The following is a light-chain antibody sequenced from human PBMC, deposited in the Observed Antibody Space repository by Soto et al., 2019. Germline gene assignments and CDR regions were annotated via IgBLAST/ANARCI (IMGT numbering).Light chain of an antibody. Sequence: QSALTQPASVSGSPGQSITISCTGTSXDIGGYKYVSWYQQHPGKAPKLIIFEVSNRPSGVSDRFSGSNSGNTASLTISGLQADDEADYYCTSYSRYSVLVFGGGTKVTVL. CDR1: SXDIGGYKY. V-gene: IGLV2-14*01. CDR2: EVS. CDR3: TSYSRYSVLV. J-gene: IGLJ3*02.